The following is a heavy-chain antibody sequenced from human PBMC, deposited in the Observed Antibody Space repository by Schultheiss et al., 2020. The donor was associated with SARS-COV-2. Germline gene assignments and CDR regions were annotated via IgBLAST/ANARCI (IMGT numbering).Heavy chain of an antibody. Sequence: GGSLRLSCAASGFTFSNAWMSWVRQAPGKGLEWVGRIKSKTEGGTTDYAAPVKGRFTISRDDSKNTLWLQMNSLKTEDTAVYYCTALPDEEYCSSTSCPTQGSNYGMDVWGQGTTVTVSS. CDR2: IKSKTEGGTT. J-gene: IGHJ6*02. CDR1: GFTFSNAW. V-gene: IGHV3-15*01. D-gene: IGHD2-2*01. CDR3: TALPDEEYCSSTSCPTQGSNYGMDV.